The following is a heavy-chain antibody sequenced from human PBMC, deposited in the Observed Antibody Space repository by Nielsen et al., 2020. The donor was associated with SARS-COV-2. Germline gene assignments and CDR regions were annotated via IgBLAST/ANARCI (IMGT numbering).Heavy chain of an antibody. CDR1: GYSFTSYW. Sequence: GESLKISCEASGYSFTSYWIGWVRQMPGKGLEWMGRIDPSDSYTNYSPSFQGHVTISADKSISTAYLQWSSLKASDTAMYYCARCEIAAAAIWFDPWGQGTLVTVSS. D-gene: IGHD6-13*01. CDR2: IDPSDSYT. V-gene: IGHV5-10-1*01. CDR3: ARCEIAAAAIWFDP. J-gene: IGHJ5*02.